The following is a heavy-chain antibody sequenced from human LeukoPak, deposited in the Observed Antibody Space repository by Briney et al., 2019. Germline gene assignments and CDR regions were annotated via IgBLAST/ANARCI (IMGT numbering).Heavy chain of an antibody. CDR3: TTDRSCIAAANCDWFDP. V-gene: IGHV3-21*03. D-gene: IGHD6-25*01. CDR1: GFTFSSYS. CDR2: ISSSSSYI. Sequence: GGSLRLSCAASGFTFSSYSMNWVRQAPGKGLEWVSSISSSSSYIYYADSVKGRFTISRDNAKNSLYLQMNSLKTEDTGVYHCTTDRSCIAAANCDWFDPWGQGTLVTVSS. J-gene: IGHJ5*02.